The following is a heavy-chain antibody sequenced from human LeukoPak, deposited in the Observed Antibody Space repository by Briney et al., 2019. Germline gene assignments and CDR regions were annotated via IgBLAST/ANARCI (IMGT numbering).Heavy chain of an antibody. D-gene: IGHD3-22*01. Sequence: ASVKVSCKASGYTFTGYYMHWVRQAPGQGLEWMGWINPNSGGTNYAQKFQGRVTMTRDTSISTAYMELSRLRSDDTAVYYCARDIYDSSGYYFVGYWGQGTLVTVSS. J-gene: IGHJ4*02. CDR1: GYTFTGYY. V-gene: IGHV1-2*02. CDR2: INPNSGGT. CDR3: ARDIYDSSGYYFVGY.